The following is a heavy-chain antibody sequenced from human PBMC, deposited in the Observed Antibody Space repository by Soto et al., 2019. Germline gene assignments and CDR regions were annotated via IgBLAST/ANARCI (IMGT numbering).Heavy chain of an antibody. CDR2: IYSGGST. V-gene: IGHV3-66*01. CDR3: ARDPGRSYGPD. J-gene: IGHJ4*02. D-gene: IGHD1-26*01. Sequence: GGSLRLSCASSGFTFSNAWMNWVRQAPGKGLEWVSVIYSGGSTYYADSVKGRFTISRDNSKNTLYLQMNSLRAEDTAVYYCARDPGRSYGPDWGQGTLVTVSS. CDR1: GFTFSNAW.